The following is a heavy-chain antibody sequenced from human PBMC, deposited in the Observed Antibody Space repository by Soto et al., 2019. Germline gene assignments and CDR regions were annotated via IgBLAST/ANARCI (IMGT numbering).Heavy chain of an antibody. CDR1: GYTFTSYA. V-gene: IGHV1-18*01. CDR2: ISAYNGNT. CDR3: ARDDARVSTTNTDY. J-gene: IGHJ4*02. Sequence: QVQLVQSGAEVKKPGAPVKVSCKASGYTFTSYAISWVRQAPGQGLEWMGWISAYNGNTNYAQRFQGRVTMTTDPSADTAYMELRSLRSDDTAVYFCARDDARVSTTNTDYWGQGTLVTVSS. D-gene: IGHD1-1*01.